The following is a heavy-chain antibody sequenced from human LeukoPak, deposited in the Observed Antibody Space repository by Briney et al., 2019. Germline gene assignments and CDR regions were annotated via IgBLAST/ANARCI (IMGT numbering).Heavy chain of an antibody. Sequence: GGSLRLSCAASGFTFSSYAMSWVRQAPGKGLEWVSAISGSGGSTYYADSVKGRFTISRDNSKNTLYLQMNSLRAEDTAVYYCAKGVSIQLWSKTRDAFDIWGQGTMVTVSS. V-gene: IGHV3-23*01. J-gene: IGHJ3*02. CDR2: ISGSGGST. D-gene: IGHD5-18*01. CDR1: GFTFSSYA. CDR3: AKGVSIQLWSKTRDAFDI.